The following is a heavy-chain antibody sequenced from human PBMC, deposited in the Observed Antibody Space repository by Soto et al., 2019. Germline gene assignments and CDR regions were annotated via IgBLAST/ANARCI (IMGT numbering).Heavy chain of an antibody. CDR3: ATDLGYCSSTSCSYYYYYGMDV. CDR2: ISGSGGST. CDR1: GFTFSSYA. D-gene: IGHD2-2*01. V-gene: IGHV3-23*01. J-gene: IGHJ6*02. Sequence: HPGGSLRLSCAASGFTFSSYAMSWVRQAPGKGLEWVSAISGSGGSTYYADSVKGRFTISRDNSKNTLYLQMNSLRAEDTAVYYCATDLGYCSSTSCSYYYYYGMDVWGQGTTVTVSS.